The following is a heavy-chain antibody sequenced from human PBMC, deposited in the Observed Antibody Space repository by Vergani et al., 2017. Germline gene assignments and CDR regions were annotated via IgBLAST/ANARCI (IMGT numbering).Heavy chain of an antibody. CDR1: GGSFNGYY. CDR2: INHSGST. V-gene: IGHV4-34*01. Sequence: QVQLQQWGAGLLKPSETLSLTCAVYGGSFNGYYWSWIRQPPGKGLEWIGEINHSGSTNYNPSLESRVTMSVDTSKSQFSLKLSSVTAADTAVYYCTRHWAVVAANNWFDPWGQGTLVTVSS. CDR3: TRHWAVVAANNWFDP. J-gene: IGHJ5*02. D-gene: IGHD2-15*01.